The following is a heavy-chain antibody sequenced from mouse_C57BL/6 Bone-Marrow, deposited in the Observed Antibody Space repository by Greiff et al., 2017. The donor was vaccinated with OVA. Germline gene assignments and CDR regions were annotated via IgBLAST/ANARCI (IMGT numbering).Heavy chain of an antibody. Sequence: QVQLQQSGAELVKPGASVKLSCKASGYTFTSYWMQWVKQRPGQGLEWIGEIDPSDSYTNYNQKFKGKATLTVDTSSSTAYMQLSSLTSEDSAVYYCASYSNYWGQGTTLTVSS. D-gene: IGHD2-5*01. V-gene: IGHV1-50*01. CDR2: IDPSDSYT. J-gene: IGHJ2*01. CDR3: ASYSNY. CDR1: GYTFTSYW.